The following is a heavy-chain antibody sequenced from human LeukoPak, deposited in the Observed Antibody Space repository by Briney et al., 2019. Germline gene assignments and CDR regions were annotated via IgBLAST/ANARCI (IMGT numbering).Heavy chain of an antibody. D-gene: IGHD3-10*01. J-gene: IGHJ4*02. CDR2: IFPSGGEI. CDR1: GFTFSTFA. V-gene: IGHV3-23*01. CDR3: AKDNQWYYYGSGSYYNYFPPDY. Sequence: GGSLRLSCAASGFTFSTFAMLWVRQPRGKGLEWVSSIFPSGGEIHYADSVRGRFTISRDNSKNTLYLQMNSLRAEDTAVYYCAKDNQWYYYGSGSYYNYFPPDYWGQGTLVTVSS.